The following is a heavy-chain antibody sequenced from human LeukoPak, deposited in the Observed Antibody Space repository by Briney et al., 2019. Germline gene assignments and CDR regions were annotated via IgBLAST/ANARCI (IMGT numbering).Heavy chain of an antibody. D-gene: IGHD6-19*01. Sequence: GGSLRLSCAASGFTFSSYAMNWVRQAPGKGLEWVSAISGSGYYANYADSVKGRFTISRDNSKNTLYLQTNSLRAEDTAVYSCAKTAVPGTRHSDYWGQGTLVTVSS. V-gene: IGHV3-23*01. CDR2: ISGSGYYA. J-gene: IGHJ4*02. CDR1: GFTFSSYA. CDR3: AKTAVPGTRHSDY.